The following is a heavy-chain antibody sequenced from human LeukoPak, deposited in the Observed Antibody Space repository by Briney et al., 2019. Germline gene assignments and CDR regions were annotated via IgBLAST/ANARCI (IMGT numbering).Heavy chain of an antibody. Sequence: GGSLRLSCAASGFTFSSYWMSWVRQAPGKGLEWVANIKQDGSEKYYVDSVKGRFTISRDNAKNSLYLQMNSLRAEDTAVYYCARARNTCMPGSWCDPWGQGTLVIVSS. V-gene: IGHV3-7*01. D-gene: IGHD2-8*01. J-gene: IGHJ5*02. CDR2: IKQDGSEK. CDR3: ARARNTCMPGSWCDP. CDR1: GFTFSSYW.